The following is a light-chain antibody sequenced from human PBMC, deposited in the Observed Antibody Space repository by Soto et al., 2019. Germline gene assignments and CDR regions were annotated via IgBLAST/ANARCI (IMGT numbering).Light chain of an antibody. V-gene: IGKV3-11*01. CDR1: QRISTY. CDR3: QQRSQWPPMP. CDR2: DAS. J-gene: IGKJ5*01. Sequence: PGQRATLSCRARQRISTYLAWYQVKPGQAPRLLIYDASSMASGVAASFSGSGSGTDFSLTITGLEPEDVAVYSCQQRSQWPPMPFGQGTRLQI.